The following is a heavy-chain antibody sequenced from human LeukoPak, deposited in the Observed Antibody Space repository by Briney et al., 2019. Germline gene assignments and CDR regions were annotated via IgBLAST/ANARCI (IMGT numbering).Heavy chain of an antibody. Sequence: GGSLRLSCAGSAFTFSSYSMNWVRQAPGKGLEWVSSISGSSSDIYYADSVKGRFTISRDNAKNSLYLQMKSLRAEDTAVYYCARVRQQLRGYYFDYWGQGTLVTVSS. V-gene: IGHV3-21*04. J-gene: IGHJ4*02. D-gene: IGHD6-13*01. CDR1: AFTFSSYS. CDR2: ISGSSSDI. CDR3: ARVRQQLRGYYFDY.